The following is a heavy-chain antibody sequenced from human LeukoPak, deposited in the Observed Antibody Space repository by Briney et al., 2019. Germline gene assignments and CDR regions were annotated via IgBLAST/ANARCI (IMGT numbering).Heavy chain of an antibody. Sequence: GGSLRLSCAASGFTFSSYAMTWVRQAPGEGLEWVSGISGSGGTTVYADSVKGRFTISRDNPKNTLYLQMNNLRAEDTAVYFCASKSLTDGDLEFWGQGTLVTVSS. D-gene: IGHD3-10*01. CDR2: ISGSGGTT. CDR3: ASKSLTDGDLEF. V-gene: IGHV3-23*01. J-gene: IGHJ4*02. CDR1: GFTFSSYA.